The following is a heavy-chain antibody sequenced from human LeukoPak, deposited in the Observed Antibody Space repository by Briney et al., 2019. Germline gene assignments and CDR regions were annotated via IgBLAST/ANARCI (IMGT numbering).Heavy chain of an antibody. J-gene: IGHJ5*02. CDR2: ISAYNGNT. D-gene: IGHD6-19*01. Sequence: GASVKVSCKASGYTFTSYGISWVRQAPGLGLEWMGWISAYNGNTNYAQKLQGRVTMTTDTSTSTAYMELRSLRSDDTAVYYCARVVVRAVAGTRWFDPWGQGTLVTVSS. CDR3: ARVVVRAVAGTRWFDP. V-gene: IGHV1-18*01. CDR1: GYTFTSYG.